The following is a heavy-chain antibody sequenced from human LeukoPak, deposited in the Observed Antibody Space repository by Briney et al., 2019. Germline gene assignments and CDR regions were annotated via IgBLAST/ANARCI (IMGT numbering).Heavy chain of an antibody. V-gene: IGHV3-7*01. D-gene: IGHD4-23*01. CDR2: IKQDGGER. CDR1: GFTFRSYW. CDR3: ARDKYGDNSNAFDI. Sequence: PGGSLRLSCAASGFTFRSYWMSWVRQAPGRGLEWVANIKQDGGERYYVDSVKGRFTISRDNAKNTLYLQMNSLRAEDTAVYYCARDKYGDNSNAFDIWGQGTLVTVSS. J-gene: IGHJ3*02.